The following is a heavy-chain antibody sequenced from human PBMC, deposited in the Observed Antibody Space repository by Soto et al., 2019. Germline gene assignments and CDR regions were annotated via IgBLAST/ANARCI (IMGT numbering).Heavy chain of an antibody. CDR3: ARDKFGSSSPGDY. J-gene: IGHJ4*02. D-gene: IGHD6-6*01. Sequence: QVQLVQSGPEVKKPGASVKVSCKASGYTFVNYGISWVRQAPGQGLEWMGWISYYNGDTNYALNLQDRVTMTTDTSTSTAFMELRSLRSDDTAVYYCARDKFGSSSPGDYWGQGTLVTVSS. CDR2: ISYYNGDT. CDR1: GYTFVNYG. V-gene: IGHV1-18*01.